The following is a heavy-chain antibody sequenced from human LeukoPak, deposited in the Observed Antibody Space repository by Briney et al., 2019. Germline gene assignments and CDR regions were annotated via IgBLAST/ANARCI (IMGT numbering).Heavy chain of an antibody. CDR3: ARDRFSSSWYFDY. D-gene: IGHD6-13*01. CDR2: IIPIFGTA. CDR1: GGTFSSYA. V-gene: IGHV1-69*05. J-gene: IGHJ4*02. Sequence: ASVKVSCKASGGTFSSYAISWVRQAPGQGLEWMGRIIPIFGTANYAQKFQGRVTITTDESTSTAYMELSSLRSEGTAVYYCARDRFSSSWYFDYWGQGTLVTVSS.